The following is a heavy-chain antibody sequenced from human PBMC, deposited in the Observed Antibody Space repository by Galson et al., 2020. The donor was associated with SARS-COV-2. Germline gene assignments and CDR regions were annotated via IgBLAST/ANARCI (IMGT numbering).Heavy chain of an antibody. V-gene: IGHV1-24*01. CDR2: FDPEDGET. Sequence: GASVTVSCKVSGYTLTELSMHWVRQAPGKGLEWMGGFDPEDGETIYAQKFQGRVTMTEDTSTDTAYMELSSLRSEDTAVYYCATAPVIVDIVATMPGPYYYYYGMD. D-gene: IGHD5-12*01. CDR1: GYTLTELS. CDR3: ATAPVIVDIVATMPGPYYYYYGMD. J-gene: IGHJ6*01.